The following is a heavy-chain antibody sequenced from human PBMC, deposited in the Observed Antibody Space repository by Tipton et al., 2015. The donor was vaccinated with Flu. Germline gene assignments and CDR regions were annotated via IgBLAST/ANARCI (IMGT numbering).Heavy chain of an antibody. CDR1: GGSISSSSYY. CDR3: ACRGSCYH. V-gene: IGHV4-39*07. J-gene: IGHJ4*02. Sequence: TLSLTCPVSGGSISSSSYYWGWIRQPPGKGLEWIGTIYYSGSTYYNPSLKSRVTMSVDTSKNQFSLKLSSATAADTAVYYCACRGSCYHWGQGTLVTVSS. CDR2: IYYSGST. D-gene: IGHD1-26*01.